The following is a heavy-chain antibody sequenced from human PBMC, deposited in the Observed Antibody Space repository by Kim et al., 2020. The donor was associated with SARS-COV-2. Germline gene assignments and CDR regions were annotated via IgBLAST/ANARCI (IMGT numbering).Heavy chain of an antibody. J-gene: IGHJ6*02. CDR2: IYYSGST. D-gene: IGHD3-10*01. CDR1: GGSISSGGYY. Sequence: SETLSLTCTVSGGSISSGGYYWSWLRQHPGKGLEWIGYIYYSGSTYYNPSIKSRVTISVDTTKNQFSLKLSTVTAADTAVYYCARAQYYYGSGSYYNLGQPYDYSGIDVWGQRTTVTVSS. V-gene: IGHV4-31*03. CDR3: ARAQYYYGSGSYYNLGQPYDYSGIDV.